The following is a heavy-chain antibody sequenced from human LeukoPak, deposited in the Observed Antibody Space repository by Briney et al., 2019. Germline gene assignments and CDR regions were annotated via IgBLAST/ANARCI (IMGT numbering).Heavy chain of an antibody. Sequence: SGGSLRLSCAASGFSFSDYGMNWVRRAPGKGLEWLSHINSNGAVISYADSVKGRFTISRDTAKSSLYLQMNSLKIEDTAIYFCARGPDGDYDFDYWGQGTLVTVSS. V-gene: IGHV3-48*01. CDR3: ARGPDGDYDFDY. CDR1: GFSFSDYG. D-gene: IGHD4-17*01. CDR2: INSNGAVI. J-gene: IGHJ4*02.